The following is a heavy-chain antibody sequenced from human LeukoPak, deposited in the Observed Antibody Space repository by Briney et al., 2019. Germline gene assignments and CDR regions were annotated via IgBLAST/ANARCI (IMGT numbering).Heavy chain of an antibody. J-gene: IGHJ4*01. V-gene: IGHV3-23*01. CDR3: AKEYSGYDFDD. CDR2: TSGSGGNT. Sequence: GGSLRLSCAASGFTLRSCDMSWVRQAPGKGLEWVAATSGSGGNTYYADSVKGRFTISRDNSKNTLYLQMNSLRAEDMAVYYCAKEYSGYDFDDWGQGTLVTVSS. CDR1: GFTLRSCD. D-gene: IGHD5-12*01.